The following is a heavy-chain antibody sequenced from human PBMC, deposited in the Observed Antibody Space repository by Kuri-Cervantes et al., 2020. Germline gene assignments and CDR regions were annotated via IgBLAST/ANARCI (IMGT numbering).Heavy chain of an antibody. Sequence: SQTLSLTCAISGDSVSSRSVAWNWITRSPARGLEWLGRTYYRSKWKNDYAVSVKSRITINPDTSKNQFSLKLSSVTAADTAVYYCASQWGREVGGTPRYYFDYWGQGTLVTVSS. CDR1: GDSVSSRSVA. D-gene: IGHD2-15*01. J-gene: IGHJ4*02. V-gene: IGHV6-1*01. CDR2: TYYRSKWKN. CDR3: ASQWGREVGGTPRYYFDY.